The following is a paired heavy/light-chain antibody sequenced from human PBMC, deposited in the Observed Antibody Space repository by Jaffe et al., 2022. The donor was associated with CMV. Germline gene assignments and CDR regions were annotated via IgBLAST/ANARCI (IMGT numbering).Heavy chain of an antibody. J-gene: IGHJ4*02. D-gene: IGHD3-22*01. V-gene: IGHV3-7*01. CDR2: IKQDGSEE. Sequence: ELQLVESGGGLVQPGESLRLSCVASGFTFSNNVMSWVRQAPGKGLEWVANIKQDGSEEYYVDSVKGRFTISRDNAKNSLYLQMNSLRAEDTAVYWCAAFTMRVPGGFWGQGTLVTVSS. CDR3: AAFTMRVPGGF. CDR1: GFTFSNNV.
Light chain of an antibody. Sequence: DIQMTQSPSAMSASVGDRVTITCRASQGISNYLAWFQQKPGKVPKRLIYAASSLQSGVPSRFSGSGSGTEFTLTISSLQPEDFATYYCLQYNSYPYTFGQGTKLEIK. CDR3: LQYNSYPYT. J-gene: IGKJ2*01. CDR2: AAS. CDR1: QGISNY. V-gene: IGKV1-17*03.